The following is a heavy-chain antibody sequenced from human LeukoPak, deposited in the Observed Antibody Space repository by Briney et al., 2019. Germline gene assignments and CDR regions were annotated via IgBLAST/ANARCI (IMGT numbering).Heavy chain of an antibody. V-gene: IGHV3-30*03. Sequence: GGSLRLSCAASGFTFSSYGMHWVRQAPGKGLEWVAVISYDGSNKYYADSVKGRFTISRDNSKNTLYLQMNSLRAEDTAVYYCATNTYYDFWSGYDYWGQGTLVTVSS. CDR2: ISYDGSNK. J-gene: IGHJ4*02. D-gene: IGHD3-3*01. CDR3: ATNTYYDFWSGYDY. CDR1: GFTFSSYG.